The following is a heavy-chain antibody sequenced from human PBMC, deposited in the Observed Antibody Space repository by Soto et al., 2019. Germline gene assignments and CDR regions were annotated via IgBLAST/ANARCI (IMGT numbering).Heavy chain of an antibody. CDR2: IKQDGSEK. J-gene: IGHJ4*02. CDR1: GFTFSNYW. V-gene: IGHV3-7*05. CDR3: ARYQL. D-gene: IGHD5-18*01. Sequence: GGSLRLSCAASGFTFSNYWMSWVRQAPGKGLEWVANIKQDGSEKYYVDSVKGRFTISRDNAKNSLFLQMNSLRAEDTAMYYCARYQLWGQGTLVTVSS.